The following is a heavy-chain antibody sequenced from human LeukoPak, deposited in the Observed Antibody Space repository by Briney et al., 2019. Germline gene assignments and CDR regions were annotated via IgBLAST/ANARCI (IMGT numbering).Heavy chain of an antibody. D-gene: IGHD3-22*01. Sequence: SETLSLTCAVSGGSISSTGYCWAWIRQPPGRGLEWIGTIYYSGSTYHNTSLKSRITMSVDTSRNQFSLKLSSVDAADTAVYYCAKAGVRYFDSSGLYAFDFWGQGTTVTVSS. V-gene: IGHV4-39*01. J-gene: IGHJ3*01. CDR2: IYYSGST. CDR1: GGSISSTGYC. CDR3: AKAGVRYFDSSGLYAFDF.